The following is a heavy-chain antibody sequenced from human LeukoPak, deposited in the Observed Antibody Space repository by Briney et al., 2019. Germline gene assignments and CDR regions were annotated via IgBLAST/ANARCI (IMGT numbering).Heavy chain of an antibody. Sequence: PSETLSLTCTVSGDSISSYYWSWIRQPPGKGLEWIGYIYYSGSTNYNPSLKSRVTISVDTSKNQFSLNLRSVTAADTAVFYCARVHRLVPGPFHIWGQGTMVIVSS. CDR3: ARVHRLVPGPFHI. CDR2: IYYSGST. CDR1: GDSISSYY. D-gene: IGHD6-6*01. J-gene: IGHJ3*02. V-gene: IGHV4-59*01.